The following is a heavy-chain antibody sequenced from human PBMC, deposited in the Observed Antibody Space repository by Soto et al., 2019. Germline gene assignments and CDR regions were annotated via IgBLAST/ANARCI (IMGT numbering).Heavy chain of an antibody. V-gene: IGHV1-18*01. J-gene: IGHJ4*02. Sequence: ASVKVSCKASGYTLTSYGISWVRQAPGQGLEWMGWISAYNGNTNYAQKLQGRVTMTTDTSTSTAYMELRSLRSDDTAVYYCARAWGYCSSTSCYAFDYWGQGTLVTVSS. CDR1: GYTLTSYG. D-gene: IGHD2-2*01. CDR3: ARAWGYCSSTSCYAFDY. CDR2: ISAYNGNT.